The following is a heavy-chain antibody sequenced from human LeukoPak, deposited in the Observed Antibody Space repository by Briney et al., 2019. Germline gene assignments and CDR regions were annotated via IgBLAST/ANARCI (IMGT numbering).Heavy chain of an antibody. J-gene: IGHJ3*02. CDR3: ARGSAYGFDI. V-gene: IGHV4-39*07. Sequence: SETLSLTCTVSGGSISSSSEYWGWIRQPPGKGLEWIGNIYYSGSTYYNPSLKSRVTISVDTSKKQFSLKLSSVTAADTAVYYCARGSAYGFDIWGQGTMVTVSS. D-gene: IGHD3-3*01. CDR1: GGSISSSSEY. CDR2: IYYSGST.